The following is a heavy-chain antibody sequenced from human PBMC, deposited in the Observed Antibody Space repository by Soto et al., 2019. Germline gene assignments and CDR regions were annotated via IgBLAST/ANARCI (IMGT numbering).Heavy chain of an antibody. CDR1: GFTFSNYA. J-gene: IGHJ4*02. Sequence: GGSLRLSCAASGFTFSNYAIHWVRQAPGKGLEWVAVLSYDGNNKHYADSVKGRFTISRDNSKNTLFLQMNSLRAEDTAVYYCARGTIGDAAMVTNYFDYWGQGTLVTVSS. CDR2: LSYDGNNK. V-gene: IGHV3-30-3*01. D-gene: IGHD5-18*01. CDR3: ARGTIGDAAMVTNYFDY.